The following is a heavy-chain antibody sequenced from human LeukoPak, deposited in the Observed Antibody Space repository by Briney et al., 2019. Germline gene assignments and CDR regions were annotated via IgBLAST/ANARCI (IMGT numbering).Heavy chain of an antibody. CDR2: ISGSGGSA. D-gene: IGHD3-22*01. CDR1: GFIFSNYA. J-gene: IGHJ4*02. V-gene: IGHV3-23*01. Sequence: GGSLRLSCAASGFIFSNYAMSWVRQAPGKGLEWVSTISGSGGSANYADSVKGRFTVSRDNSKNTLYMQMNSLRVEDTAVYYCPRKYDSSGYYDHWGQGTLATVSS. CDR3: PRKYDSSGYYDH.